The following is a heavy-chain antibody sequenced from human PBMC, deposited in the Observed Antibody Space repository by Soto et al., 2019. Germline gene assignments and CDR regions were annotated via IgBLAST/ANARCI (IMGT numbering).Heavy chain of an antibody. J-gene: IGHJ3*02. D-gene: IGHD6-25*01. V-gene: IGHV4-34*01. Sequence: QVQQQPWGAGLLKSSETLSLTCAVNAGSFSHYYWNWIRQSPGKGLEWIGKIKHNGSSNYKPSLRSRVSISVDMSKNQVSLRLSSVTAADTAVYYCARGGSSDWQVALDIWGQGTMVTVSS. CDR2: IKHNGSS. CDR1: AGSFSHYY. CDR3: ARGGSSDWQVALDI.